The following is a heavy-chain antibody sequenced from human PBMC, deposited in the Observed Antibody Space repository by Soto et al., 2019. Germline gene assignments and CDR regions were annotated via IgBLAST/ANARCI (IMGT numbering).Heavy chain of an antibody. CDR1: GFTFSSYA. D-gene: IGHD2-15*01. J-gene: IGHJ5*02. CDR2: ISGSGGST. Sequence: EVQLLESGGGLVQPGGSLRLSCAASGFTFSSYAMSWVRQAPGKGLEWVSAISGSGGSTYYADSVKGRFTISRDNSKNTLYLQMNSLRAEDTAVYYCAKVLGVVVVAQFNWFDPWGQGTLVTVSS. CDR3: AKVLGVVVVAQFNWFDP. V-gene: IGHV3-23*01.